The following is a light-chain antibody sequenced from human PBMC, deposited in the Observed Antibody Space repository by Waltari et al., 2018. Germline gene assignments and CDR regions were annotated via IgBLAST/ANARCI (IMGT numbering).Light chain of an antibody. CDR1: SGSVSTTYY. CDR2: DTN. V-gene: IGLV8-61*01. J-gene: IGLJ3*02. Sequence: QTVVTQEPSLSVSPGGTVTLTSGLSSGSVSTTYYPTWYQQAPGQAPRTLIFDTNTRSSGVPDRCSCPILDNKAALTITGAQADEESDYDCVLSMGSGIWVFGGGTKLTVL. CDR3: VLSMGSGIWV.